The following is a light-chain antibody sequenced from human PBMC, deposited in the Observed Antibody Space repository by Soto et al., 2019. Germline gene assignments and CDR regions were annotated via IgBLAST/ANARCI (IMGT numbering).Light chain of an antibody. V-gene: IGKV1-39*01. Sequence: DIQMTQSPSSLSASVGDRVTITCRASQSISTYLNWYQRKSGKAPKLLIFAASTLESGVPPRFSGGGSGTDFTLTINSLQTEYSAIYYCQQSHNIISKFGRVTKVDIK. CDR2: AAS. CDR3: QQSHNIISK. J-gene: IGKJ4*02. CDR1: QSISTY.